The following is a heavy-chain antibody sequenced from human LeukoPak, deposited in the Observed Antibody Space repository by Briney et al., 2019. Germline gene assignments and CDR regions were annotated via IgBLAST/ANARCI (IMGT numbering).Heavy chain of an antibody. D-gene: IGHD6-13*01. J-gene: IGHJ4*02. V-gene: IGHV3-23*01. CDR1: GFTFISYA. CDR2: LSGNAGRP. Sequence: GGSLRLSCAASGFTFISYAMSWVRQAPGKGLEWVSSLSGNAGRPYYADSVKGRFTISRDNSKNSLYLQMNSLRAEDMAVYYCAKRMDGSSWSPVDYWGQGTLVTVSS. CDR3: AKRMDGSSWSPVDY.